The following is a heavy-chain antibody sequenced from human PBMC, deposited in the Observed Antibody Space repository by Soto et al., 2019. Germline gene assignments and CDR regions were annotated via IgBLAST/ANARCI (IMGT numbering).Heavy chain of an antibody. CDR1: GGSISSYY. J-gene: IGHJ4*02. V-gene: IGHV4-59*08. Sequence: QVQLQESGPGLVKPSETLSLTCTVSGGSISSYYWRLIRQPPGKGLEWIGYIYNSGSNNYNPPLRSRVTISVDTSRNQSSLKLSSVTAADTAVYYCARRYSSSFDYWGQGTLVTVSS. D-gene: IGHD6-13*01. CDR3: ARRYSSSFDY. CDR2: IYNSGSN.